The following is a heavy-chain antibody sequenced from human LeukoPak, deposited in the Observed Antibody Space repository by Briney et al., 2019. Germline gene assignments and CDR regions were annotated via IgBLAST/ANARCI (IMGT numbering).Heavy chain of an antibody. CDR1: GGSISSYY. V-gene: IGHV4-59*08. CDR2: ISYSGST. D-gene: IGHD3-9*01. CDR3: ARQGYDILTGYIDAFDI. Sequence: TSETLSLTCTVSGGSISSYYWSWIRQPPGKGLEWIGYISYSGSTNYNPSLKSRVTISIDTSKNQFSLKLRSVTAADTAMYYCARQGYDILTGYIDAFDIWGQGTMVTVSS. J-gene: IGHJ3*02.